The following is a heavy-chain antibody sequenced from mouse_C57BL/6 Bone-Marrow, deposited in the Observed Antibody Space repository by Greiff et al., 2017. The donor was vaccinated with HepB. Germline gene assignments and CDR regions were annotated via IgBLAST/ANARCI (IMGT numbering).Heavy chain of an antibody. Sequence: QVQLQQPGAELVKPGASVKMSCKASGYTFTSYWITWVKQRPGQGLEWIGDIYPGSGSTNYNEKLKSKATLTVDTSSSTAYMQLSSLTSEDSAVYSCAREGYYYGSRYYAMDYWGQGTSVTVSS. CDR1: GYTFTSYW. J-gene: IGHJ4*01. V-gene: IGHV1-55*01. CDR2: IYPGSGST. D-gene: IGHD1-1*01. CDR3: AREGYYYGSRYYAMDY.